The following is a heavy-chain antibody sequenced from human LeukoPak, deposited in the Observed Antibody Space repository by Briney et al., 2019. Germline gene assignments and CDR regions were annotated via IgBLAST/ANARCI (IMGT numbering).Heavy chain of an antibody. V-gene: IGHV1-18*01. CDR2: ISAYNGNT. Sequence: ASVKVSCKASGYTFTSYGISWVRQAPGQGLEWMGWISAYNGNTNYAQKLQGRVTMTTDTSTSTAYMELRSLRSDDTAVYYCARDLYCTNGVCYSHRTDYWGQGTLVTVSS. CDR3: ARDLYCTNGVCYSHRTDY. CDR1: GYTFTSYG. D-gene: IGHD2-8*01. J-gene: IGHJ4*02.